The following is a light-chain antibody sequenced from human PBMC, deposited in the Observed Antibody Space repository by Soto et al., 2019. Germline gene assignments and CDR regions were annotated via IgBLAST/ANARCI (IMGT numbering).Light chain of an antibody. J-gene: IGKJ2*01. CDR1: QSVASSY. CDR3: QQYLSSSYP. CDR2: ATS. Sequence: EIMLTQSPGTLSLSPGERATLSCRASQSVASSYLGWSQQKPGQAPRLLIYATSSRATGIPDRFSGSGSGTYCPLTISRLAPADFAAYSCQQYLSSSYPFGQATQLEIK. V-gene: IGKV3-20*01.